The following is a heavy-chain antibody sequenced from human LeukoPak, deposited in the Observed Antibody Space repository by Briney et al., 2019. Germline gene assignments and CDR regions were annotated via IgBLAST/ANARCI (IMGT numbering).Heavy chain of an antibody. D-gene: IGHD6-13*01. Sequence: ASVKVSCKASGYTFTGYYMHWVRQAPGQGLEWMGWINPNSGGTNYAQKFQGWVTMTRDTSISTASMELSRLRSDDTAVYYCARGGIYSSSWYGFTDAFDIWGQGTMVTVSS. CDR1: GYTFTGYY. J-gene: IGHJ3*02. CDR2: INPNSGGT. V-gene: IGHV1-2*04. CDR3: ARGGIYSSSWYGFTDAFDI.